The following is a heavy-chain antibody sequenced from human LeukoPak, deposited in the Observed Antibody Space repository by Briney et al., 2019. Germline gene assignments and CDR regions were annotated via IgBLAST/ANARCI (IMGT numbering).Heavy chain of an antibody. V-gene: IGHV3-23*01. Sequence: PGGSLRLSCAASGFTFSSYAMSWVRQAPGKGLEWVSAISGSGGSTYYADSVKGRFTISRDNSKNTLYLQMNSLRAEDTAVYYCANAFYYDSSGYYWDAFDIWGQGTMVTVSS. CDR1: GFTFSSYA. D-gene: IGHD3-22*01. J-gene: IGHJ3*02. CDR2: ISGSGGST. CDR3: ANAFYYDSSGYYWDAFDI.